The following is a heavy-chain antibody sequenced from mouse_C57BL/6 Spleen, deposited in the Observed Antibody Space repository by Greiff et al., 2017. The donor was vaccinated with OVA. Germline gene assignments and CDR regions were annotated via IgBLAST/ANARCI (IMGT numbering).Heavy chain of an antibody. CDR1: GYAFSSYW. CDR2: IYPGDGDT. J-gene: IGHJ4*01. D-gene: IGHD2-2*01. V-gene: IGHV1-80*01. Sequence: QVQLKESGAELVKPGASVKISCKASGYAFSSYWMNWVKQRPGKGLEWIGQIYPGDGDTNYNGKFKGKATLTADKSSSTAYMQLSSLTSEDSAVYFCARRGGYDDYAMDYWGQGTSVTVSS. CDR3: ARRGGYDDYAMDY.